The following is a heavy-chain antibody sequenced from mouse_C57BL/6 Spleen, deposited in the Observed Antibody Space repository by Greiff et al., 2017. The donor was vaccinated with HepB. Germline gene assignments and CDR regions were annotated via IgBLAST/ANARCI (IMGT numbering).Heavy chain of an antibody. CDR2: ISSGGDYI. J-gene: IGHJ1*03. Sequence: EVMLVESGEGLVKPGGSLKLSCAASGFTFSSYAMSWVRQTPEKRLEWVAYISSGGDYIYYADTVKGRFTISRDNARNTLYLQMSSLKSEDTAMYYCTRDIGDQRYFDVWGTGTTVTVSS. CDR1: GFTFSSYA. D-gene: IGHD2-14*01. V-gene: IGHV5-9-1*02. CDR3: TRDIGDQRYFDV.